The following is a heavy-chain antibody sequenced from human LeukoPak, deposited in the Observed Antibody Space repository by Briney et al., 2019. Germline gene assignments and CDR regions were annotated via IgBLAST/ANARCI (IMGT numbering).Heavy chain of an antibody. V-gene: IGHV3-13*01. Sequence: GGSLRLSCAASGFTFSSFDMHWDRQPTGQGLEWVSTIGTASDTYYPGSVEGRFTLSRDNAKNPLYLQMNSLTAGDTAVYYCARGPPRGKYYYMDVWGKGTTVTVSS. CDR1: GFTFSSFD. J-gene: IGHJ6*03. CDR2: IGTASDT. D-gene: IGHD1-1*01. CDR3: ARGPPRGKYYYMDV.